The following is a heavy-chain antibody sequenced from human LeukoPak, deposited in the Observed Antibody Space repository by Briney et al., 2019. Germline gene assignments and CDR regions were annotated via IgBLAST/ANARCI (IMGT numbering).Heavy chain of an antibody. Sequence: TGGSLRLSCAASGYTFSDYYTGWLRQATGRGLEWLSYISGSGSDINYADSGKGRFVISRYNAKNSLYLQLNSLRAEDTAVYYCASGPQIRVPAYWGQGTLGTGSS. CDR3: ASGPQIRVPAY. J-gene: IGHJ4*02. CDR2: ISGSGSDI. D-gene: IGHD3-10*01. V-gene: IGHV3-11*04. CDR1: GYTFSDYY.